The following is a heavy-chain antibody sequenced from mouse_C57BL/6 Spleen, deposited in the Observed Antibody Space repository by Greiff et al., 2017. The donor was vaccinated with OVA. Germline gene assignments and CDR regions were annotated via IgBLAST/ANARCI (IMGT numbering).Heavy chain of an antibody. V-gene: IGHV1-82*01. Sequence: VKLLESGPELVKPGASVKLSCAASGYAFSSSWMNWVQQRPGKGLEWIERICPGDGDTTYNGKFKGKATLTADKSSSTVYMQLSSLTSEDSAVYFCAKTRKGDYFDYWGQGTTLTVSS. CDR3: AKTRKGDYFDY. CDR1: GYAFSSSW. CDR2: ICPGDGDT. J-gene: IGHJ2*01. D-gene: IGHD3-1*01.